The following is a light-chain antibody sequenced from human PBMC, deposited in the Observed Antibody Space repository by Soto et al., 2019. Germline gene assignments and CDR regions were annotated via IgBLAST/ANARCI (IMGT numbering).Light chain of an antibody. CDR2: DVS. CDR1: SSDVGAYNY. V-gene: IGLV2-11*01. CDR3: CSYAGSYTDV. J-gene: IGLJ1*01. Sequence: QSALTQPRSVSGSPGQSVTISCTGSSSDVGAYNYVSWYQHYPGKAPKLMIYDVSKRPSRVPDRFSGSKSGNTASLTISGLQAEDEADYYCCSYAGSYTDVFGTGTKVTVL.